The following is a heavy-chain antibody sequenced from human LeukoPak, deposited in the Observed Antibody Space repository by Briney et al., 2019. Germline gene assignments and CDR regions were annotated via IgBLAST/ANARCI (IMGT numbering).Heavy chain of an antibody. Sequence: PGGSLRLSYAASGFTFSSYWMSWVRQAPGKGLEWVANIKQDGSEKYYVDSVKGRFTISRDNAKNSLYLQMNSLRAEDTAVYYCARDGLLWFGELPCFDYWGRGTLVTVSS. V-gene: IGHV3-7*03. D-gene: IGHD3-10*01. CDR1: GFTFSSYW. CDR3: ARDGLLWFGELPCFDY. J-gene: IGHJ4*02. CDR2: IKQDGSEK.